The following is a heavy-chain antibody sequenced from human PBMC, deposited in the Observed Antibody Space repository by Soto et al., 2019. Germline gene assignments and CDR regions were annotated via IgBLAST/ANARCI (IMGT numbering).Heavy chain of an antibody. D-gene: IGHD6-13*01. Sequence: SVKVSCKASGGTFSSYAISWVRQAPGQGLEWMGGIIPIFGTANYAQKFQGRVTITADESTRTAYMELSSLRSEDTAVYYCARGAASIAAGEYYYYGMDVWGQGTTVTVSS. V-gene: IGHV1-69*13. CDR2: IIPIFGTA. J-gene: IGHJ6*02. CDR3: ARGAASIAAGEYYYYGMDV. CDR1: GGTFSSYA.